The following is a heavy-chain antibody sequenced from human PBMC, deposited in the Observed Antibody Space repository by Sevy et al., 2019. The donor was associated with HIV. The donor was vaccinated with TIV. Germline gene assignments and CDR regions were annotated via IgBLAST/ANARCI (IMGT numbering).Heavy chain of an antibody. Sequence: GGSLRLSCAASGFTVSTYWMSWVRQAPGKGLEWVANIKQDGSEKYYVDSVKGRFTISRDNAKSSLSLQMNSLRAEDTAVYYCARTLYYYDSSGYSIFDYWGQGTLVTVSS. CDR3: ARTLYYYDSSGYSIFDY. CDR2: IKQDGSEK. V-gene: IGHV3-7*01. CDR1: GFTVSTYW. J-gene: IGHJ4*02. D-gene: IGHD3-22*01.